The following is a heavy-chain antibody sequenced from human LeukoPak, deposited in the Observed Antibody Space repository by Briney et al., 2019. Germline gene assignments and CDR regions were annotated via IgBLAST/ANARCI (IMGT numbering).Heavy chain of an antibody. Sequence: APVKVSCKASGYTFIDYYMHWVRQAPGQGLEWMGWINPNSGGTKYAQRFQGRVTMTRDTSISTAYMELSRLRSDDTAVYYCARDLGQLQSHWLDPWGQGTLVTVSS. CDR2: INPNSGGT. J-gene: IGHJ5*02. CDR1: GYTFIDYY. V-gene: IGHV1-2*02. CDR3: ARDLGQLQSHWLDP.